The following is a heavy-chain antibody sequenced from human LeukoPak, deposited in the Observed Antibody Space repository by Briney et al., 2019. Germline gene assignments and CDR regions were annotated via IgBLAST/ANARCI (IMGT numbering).Heavy chain of an antibody. CDR3: TRMTTGHDY. J-gene: IGHJ4*02. Sequence: SETLSLTCAVSGVSFDDYYWSWVRQTPGKGLEWLGEINHSGYTNYSPSLKSRVTLSIDTSNKQFSLNLRSVTVADAGIYYCTRMTTGHDYWGQGTLVTVSS. V-gene: IGHV4-34*01. CDR2: INHSGYT. CDR1: GVSFDDYY. D-gene: IGHD4-17*01.